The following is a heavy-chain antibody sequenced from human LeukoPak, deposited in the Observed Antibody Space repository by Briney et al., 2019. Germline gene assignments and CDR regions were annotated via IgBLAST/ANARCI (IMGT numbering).Heavy chain of an antibody. J-gene: IGHJ3*01. D-gene: IGHD3-22*01. CDR2: IDPDGVGS. CDR3: ARPPDSLANAYDV. Sequence: PGGSLRLFCTASGFSLNKHWMHWVRQAPGGGLVWVSRIDPDGVGSDSADSVRGRFTISRDNARNTLYLQMESLRAEDTAVYYCARPPDSLANAYDVWGQGTMVTVSS. CDR1: GFSLNKHW. V-gene: IGHV3-74*01.